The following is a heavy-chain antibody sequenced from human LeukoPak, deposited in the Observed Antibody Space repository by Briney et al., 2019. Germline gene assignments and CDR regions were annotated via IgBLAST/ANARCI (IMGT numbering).Heavy chain of an antibody. D-gene: IGHD6-13*01. CDR1: GFTFTSYW. CDR2: IKQDGSEK. Sequence: GGSLRLSCAASGFTFTSYWMSWVRQAPGKGLEWVANIKQDGSEKYYVDSVKGRFTISRDNAKNSLYLQMNSLRAEDTAVYYCARGAWFQQLVADYYFDYWGQGTLVTVSS. CDR3: ARGAWFQQLVADYYFDY. V-gene: IGHV3-7*03. J-gene: IGHJ4*02.